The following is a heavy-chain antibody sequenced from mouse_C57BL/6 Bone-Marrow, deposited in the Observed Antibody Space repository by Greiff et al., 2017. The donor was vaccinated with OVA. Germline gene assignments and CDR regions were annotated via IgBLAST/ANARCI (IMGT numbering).Heavy chain of an antibody. CDR3: ARSGGYYGAMDY. D-gene: IGHD1-1*01. Sequence: QVQLQQSGAELARPGASVKLSCKASGYTFTSYGISWVKQRTGQGLEWIGEIYPRSGNTYYNEKFKGKATLTADKSSSTAYMELRSLTSEDSAVDFCARSGGYYGAMDYWGQGTSVTVSS. J-gene: IGHJ4*01. CDR1: GYTFTSYG. CDR2: IYPRSGNT. V-gene: IGHV1-81*01.